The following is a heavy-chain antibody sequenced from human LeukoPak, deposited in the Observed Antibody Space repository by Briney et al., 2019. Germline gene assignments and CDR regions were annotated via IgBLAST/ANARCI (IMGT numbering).Heavy chain of an antibody. V-gene: IGHV1-2*02. CDR3: ARGQVWSRGVVIISYYYYYMDV. J-gene: IGHJ6*03. CDR2: INPNSGGT. Sequence: GASVKVSCKASGYTFTGYYMHWVRQAPGQGLEWMGWINPNSGGTNYAQKFQGRVTMTRDTSISTAYMELSRLRSDDTAVYYCARGQVWSRGVVIISYYYYYMDVWGKGTTVTVSS. CDR1: GYTFTGYY. D-gene: IGHD3-3*01.